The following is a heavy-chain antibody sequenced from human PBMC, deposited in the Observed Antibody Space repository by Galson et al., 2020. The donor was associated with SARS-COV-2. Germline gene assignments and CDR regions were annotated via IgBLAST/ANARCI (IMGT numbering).Heavy chain of an antibody. J-gene: IGHJ4*02. CDR2: INSDGSST. Sequence: GESLKISCAASGFTFSSYWMHWVRQAPGKGLVWVSRINSDGSSTSYADSVKGRFTISRDNAKNTLYLQMNSLRAEDTAVYYCARPFMITFGGVIHLDYYFDYWGQGTLVTVSS. D-gene: IGHD3-16*01. CDR3: ARPFMITFGGVIHLDYYFDY. CDR1: GFTFSSYW. V-gene: IGHV3-74*01.